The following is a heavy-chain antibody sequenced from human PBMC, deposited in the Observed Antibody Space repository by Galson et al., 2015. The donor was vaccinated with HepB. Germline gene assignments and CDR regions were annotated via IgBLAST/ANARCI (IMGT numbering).Heavy chain of an antibody. CDR3: ARTDWGSGDY. CDR1: GFTFSRYW. Sequence: SLRLSCAASGFTFSRYWMSWVRQAPGKGLEWVAKIKEDASQKYYVDSVVGRFAISRDNAKNSPYLQMNSLGAEDTALYYCARTDWGSGDYWGQGTPVTVSS. CDR2: IKEDASQK. V-gene: IGHV3-7*03. J-gene: IGHJ4*02. D-gene: IGHD7-27*01.